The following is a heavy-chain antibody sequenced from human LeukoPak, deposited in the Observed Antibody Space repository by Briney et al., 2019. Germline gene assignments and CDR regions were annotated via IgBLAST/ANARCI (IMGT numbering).Heavy chain of an antibody. J-gene: IGHJ4*02. Sequence: ASVKVSCKASGYTFTHHGISWVRQAPEQGLEWMAWISCYNGDTHYAQKFQGRVTLTTDTSTSTAYMELRSLRSDDTAVYYCARDPTNTSGRYAYFDSWGQGTLVTVSS. CDR1: GYTFTHHG. CDR2: ISCYNGDT. CDR3: ARDPTNTSGRYAYFDS. D-gene: IGHD6-19*01. V-gene: IGHV1-18*01.